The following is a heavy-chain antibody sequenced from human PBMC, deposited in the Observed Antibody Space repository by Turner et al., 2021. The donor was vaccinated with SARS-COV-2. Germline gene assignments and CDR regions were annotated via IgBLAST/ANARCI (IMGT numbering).Heavy chain of an antibody. D-gene: IGHD2-2*01. CDR2: ISSSSSYI. CDR1: GFTFSSYN. J-gene: IGHJ4*02. CDR3: ARAPSYCSSTSCPPPFDY. V-gene: IGHV3-21*01. Sequence: EVQLVESGGGLVKPGGSLRFSCAASGFTFSSYNMNWVRQAPGKGLEWVSSISSSSSYIYYADSVKGRFTISRDNAKNTLYLQMNSLRTEDTAVYYCARAPSYCSSTSCPPPFDYWGQGTLVTVSS.